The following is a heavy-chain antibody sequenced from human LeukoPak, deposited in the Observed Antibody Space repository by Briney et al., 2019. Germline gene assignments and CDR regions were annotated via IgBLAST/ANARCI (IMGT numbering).Heavy chain of an antibody. D-gene: IGHD2-2*01. V-gene: IGHV4-59*12. CDR1: GGSISSYY. J-gene: IGHJ4*02. Sequence: PSETLSLTCTVSGGSISSYYWSWIRQPPGKGLEWIGYIYYSGSTYYNPSLKSRVTISVDTSKNQFSLKLSSVTAADTAVYYCAREGGRYCSSTSCADADYWGQGTLVTVSS. CDR3: AREGGRYCSSTSCADADY. CDR2: IYYSGST.